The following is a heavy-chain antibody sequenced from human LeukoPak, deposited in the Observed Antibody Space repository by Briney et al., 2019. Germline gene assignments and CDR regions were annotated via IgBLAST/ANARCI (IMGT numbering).Heavy chain of an antibody. V-gene: IGHV3-23*01. CDR2: LSGLGYVT. D-gene: IGHD4-17*01. CDR1: GFTFSSYG. J-gene: IGHJ6*03. CDR3: ARGDYGDYWNYYYMTS. Sequence: SGGSLRLSCAASGFTFSSYGMSWVRQAPGKGLEWVSSLSGLGYVTYYADSVKGRFTISRDTAKNSLYLQMNSLRAEDTAVYSCARGDYGDYWNYYYMTSGAKGPRSPSP.